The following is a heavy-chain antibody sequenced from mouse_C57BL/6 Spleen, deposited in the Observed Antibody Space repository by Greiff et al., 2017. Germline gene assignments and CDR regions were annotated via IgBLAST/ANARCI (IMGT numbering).Heavy chain of an antibody. D-gene: IGHD1-1*01. CDR3: ASHYNGSSYGYFDV. J-gene: IGHJ1*03. CDR2: IYPGDGDT. V-gene: IGHV1-82*01. Sequence: VQLQESGPELVKPGASVKISCTASGYAFSSSWMNWVKQRPGKGLEWIGRIYPGDGDTNYNGKFKGKATLTADKSSSTAYMQLSSLTSEDSAVYSCASHYNGSSYGYFDVWGTGTTVTVSS. CDR1: GYAFSSSW.